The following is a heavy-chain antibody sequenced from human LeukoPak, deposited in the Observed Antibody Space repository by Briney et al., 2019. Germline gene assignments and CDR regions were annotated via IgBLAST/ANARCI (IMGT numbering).Heavy chain of an antibody. J-gene: IGHJ4*02. Sequence: ASVKVSCKASGYTFTGYYMHRVRQAPGQGLEWMGWINPNSGGTNYAQKFQGRVTMTRDTSISTAYMELSRLRSDDTAVYYCARDLVSVDTAMAHFDYWGQGTLVTVSS. CDR1: GYTFTGYY. CDR2: INPNSGGT. CDR3: ARDLVSVDTAMAHFDY. D-gene: IGHD5-18*01. V-gene: IGHV1-2*02.